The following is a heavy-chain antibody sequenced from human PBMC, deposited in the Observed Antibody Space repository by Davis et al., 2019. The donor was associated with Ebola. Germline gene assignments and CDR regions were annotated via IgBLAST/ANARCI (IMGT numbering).Heavy chain of an antibody. J-gene: IGHJ3*02. CDR3: VKDKHSGTYYGPFDI. V-gene: IGHV3-21*04. D-gene: IGHD1-26*01. CDR2: ISSDSDYI. CDR1: GFTFSTYS. Sequence: PGGSLRLSCAASGFTFSTYSMSWVRQAPGKGLEWVSSISSDSDYIYYADSAKGRFTISRDNAKKSLYLQMNSLRDEDTALYYCVKDKHSGTYYGPFDIWGQGTMVTVSS.